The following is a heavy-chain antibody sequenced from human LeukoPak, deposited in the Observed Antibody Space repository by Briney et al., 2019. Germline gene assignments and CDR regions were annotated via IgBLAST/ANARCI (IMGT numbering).Heavy chain of an antibody. Sequence: SETLSLTCTVSGGSISGYYWSWIRQPPGKGLEWIGYIYYSGSTNYNPSLKSRVTISVDTSKNQFSLKLSSVTAADTAVYYCARDFVGDADYYDSSGYSAFDIWGQGTMVTVSS. CDR3: ARDFVGDADYYDSSGYSAFDI. CDR1: GGSISGYY. V-gene: IGHV4-59*01. CDR2: IYYSGST. J-gene: IGHJ3*02. D-gene: IGHD3-22*01.